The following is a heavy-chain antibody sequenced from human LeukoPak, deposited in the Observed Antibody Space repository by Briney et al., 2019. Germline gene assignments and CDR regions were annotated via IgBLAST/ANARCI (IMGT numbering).Heavy chain of an antibody. CDR1: GFTFSSYW. CDR2: ISSSSSYI. D-gene: IGHD1-7*01. Sequence: GGSLRLSCAASGFTFSSYWMSWVRQAPGKGLEWVSSISSSSSYIYYADSVKGRFTISRDNAKNSLYLQMNSLRAEDTAVYYCARDPTTPHQYYFDYWGQGTLVTVSS. J-gene: IGHJ4*02. V-gene: IGHV3-21*01. CDR3: ARDPTTPHQYYFDY.